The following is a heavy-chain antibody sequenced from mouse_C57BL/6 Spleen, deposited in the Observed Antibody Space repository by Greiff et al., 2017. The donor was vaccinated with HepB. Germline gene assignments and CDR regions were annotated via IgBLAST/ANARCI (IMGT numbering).Heavy chain of an antibody. CDR3: AKKGDPYGSSYGYFDV. J-gene: IGHJ1*03. Sequence: VQLKESGPGLVQPSQSLSITCTVSGFSLTSYGVHWVRQSPGKGLEWLGVIWRGGSTDYNAAFMSRLSITKDNSKSQVFFKMNSLQADDTAIYYCAKKGDPYGSSYGYFDVWGTGTTVTVSS. V-gene: IGHV2-5*01. CDR2: IWRGGST. D-gene: IGHD1-1*01. CDR1: GFSLTSYG.